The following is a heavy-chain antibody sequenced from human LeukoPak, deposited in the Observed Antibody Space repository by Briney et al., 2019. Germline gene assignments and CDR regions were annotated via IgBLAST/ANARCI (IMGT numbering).Heavy chain of an antibody. CDR3: ARDRIVVVPAAMRGYYGMDV. CDR2: ISSSSSYI. D-gene: IGHD2-2*01. CDR1: GFTFSSYS. J-gene: IGHJ6*04. V-gene: IGHV3-21*01. Sequence: GGSLRLSCAASGFTFSSYSMNWVRQAPGKGLEWVSSISSSSSYIYYADSVKGRFTISRDNAKNSLYRQMNSLRAEDTAVYYCARDRIVVVPAAMRGYYGMDVWGKGTTVTVSS.